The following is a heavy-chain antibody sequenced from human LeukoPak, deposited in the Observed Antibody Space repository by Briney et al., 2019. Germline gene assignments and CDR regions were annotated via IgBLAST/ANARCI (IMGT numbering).Heavy chain of an antibody. V-gene: IGHV1-18*01. CDR1: GYTFTSYG. CDR3: ARVLTYYYDSSGPSGDY. D-gene: IGHD3-22*01. CDR2: ISAYNGNT. J-gene: IGHJ4*02. Sequence: ASVKVSCKASGYTFTSYGISWVRQAPGQGLEWMGWISAYNGNTNYAQKLQGRVTMTTDTSTSTAYMELRSLRSDDTAVYYCARVLTYYYDSSGPSGDYWGQGTLVTVSS.